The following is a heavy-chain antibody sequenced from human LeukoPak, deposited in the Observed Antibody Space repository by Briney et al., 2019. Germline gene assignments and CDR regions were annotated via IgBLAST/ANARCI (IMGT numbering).Heavy chain of an antibody. CDR3: ASPGAYYYGSGLRY. CDR2: ISSSGSTI. Sequence: GGSLRLSCAASGFTFSSYEMSWVRQAPGKGLEWVSYISSSGSTIYYADSVKGRFTISRDNAKNSLYLQMNSLRAEDTAVYYCASPGAYYYGSGLRYWGQGTLVTVSS. J-gene: IGHJ4*02. CDR1: GFTFSSYE. V-gene: IGHV3-48*03. D-gene: IGHD3-10*01.